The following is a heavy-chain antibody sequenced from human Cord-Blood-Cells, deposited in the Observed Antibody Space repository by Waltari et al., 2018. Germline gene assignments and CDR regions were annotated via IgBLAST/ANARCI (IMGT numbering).Heavy chain of an antibody. J-gene: IGHJ4*02. Sequence: QVQLQQWGAGLLKPSETLSLTCAAYGGSFRGYYWSWIRQPPGTGLEWIGEINHSGSTNYNPSLKSRVTISVDTSKNQFSLKLSSVTAADTAVYYCARLPISGSYDYWGQGTLVTVSS. D-gene: IGHD1-26*01. CDR2: INHSGST. CDR3: ARLPISGSYDY. CDR1: GGSFRGYY. V-gene: IGHV4-34*01.